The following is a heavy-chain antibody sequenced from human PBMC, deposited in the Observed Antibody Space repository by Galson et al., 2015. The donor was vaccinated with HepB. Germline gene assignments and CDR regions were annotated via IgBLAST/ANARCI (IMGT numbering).Heavy chain of an antibody. V-gene: IGHV3-30*18. J-gene: IGHJ4*02. CDR3: AKERCSGGSCYFDY. CDR1: GFTFSSYG. D-gene: IGHD2-15*01. Sequence: SLRLSCAASGFTFSSYGMHWVRQAPGKGLEWVAVISYGGTNGYYADSVKGRFTISRDNSKNTLYLQMNSLRAEDTAVYYCAKERCSGGSCYFDYWGQGTLVTVSP. CDR2: ISYGGTNG.